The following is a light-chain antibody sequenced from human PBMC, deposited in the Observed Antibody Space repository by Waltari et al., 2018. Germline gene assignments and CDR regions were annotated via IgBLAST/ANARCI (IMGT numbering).Light chain of an antibody. Sequence: QPALTPPASVSGSPGQPITIHCTAPSRDAGISNLVSWYQQYPGKAPKVMIYDDNRRPSGVSDRFSGSKSGNTASLTISGVQAEDEADYYCCSYAGSYTWVFGGGTKLTVL. J-gene: IGLJ3*02. CDR3: CSYAGSYTWV. V-gene: IGLV2-23*01. CDR1: SRDAGISNL. CDR2: DDN.